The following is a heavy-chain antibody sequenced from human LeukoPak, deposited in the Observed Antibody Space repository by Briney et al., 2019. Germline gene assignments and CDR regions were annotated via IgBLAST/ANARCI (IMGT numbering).Heavy chain of an antibody. CDR1: GGSISSYY. J-gene: IGHJ5*02. Sequence: SETLSLTCTVSGGSISSYYWSWIRQPPGKGLEWIGYIYYSGSTNYNPSLKSRVTISVDTSKNQFSLELSSVTAADTAVYYCARAHSGYDYNWFDPWGQGTLVTVSS. CDR2: IYYSGST. V-gene: IGHV4-59*01. D-gene: IGHD5-12*01. CDR3: ARAHSGYDYNWFDP.